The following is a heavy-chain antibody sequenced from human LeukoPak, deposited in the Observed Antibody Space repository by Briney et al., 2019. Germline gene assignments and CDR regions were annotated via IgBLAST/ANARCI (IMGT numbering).Heavy chain of an antibody. CDR1: GGSISSYY. D-gene: IGHD3-10*01. CDR3: ARDPYLLWFGDLSERYFDL. J-gene: IGHJ2*01. V-gene: IGHV4-59*01. Sequence: SETLSLTCTVSGGSISSYYWSWIRQPPGKGLEWIGYIYYSGSTNYNPSLKSRVTISVDTSKNQFSLKLSSVTAADTAVYYCARDPYLLWFGDLSERYFDLWGRGTLVTVSS. CDR2: IYYSGST.